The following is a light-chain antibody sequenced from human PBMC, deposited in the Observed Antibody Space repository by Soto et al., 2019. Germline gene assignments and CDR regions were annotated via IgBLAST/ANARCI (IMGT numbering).Light chain of an antibody. CDR2: GAS. CDR1: QTISGT. Sequence: EIVMTQSPATLSVSPGGRTTLYFSASQTISGTLAWYQQKPGQAPRLLIHGASTRAPGFPARFSGSGSGTDFTLTISSLQSEDFAVYYCQQYDNWPWTFGQGTKVDIK. CDR3: QQYDNWPWT. V-gene: IGKV3-15*01. J-gene: IGKJ1*01.